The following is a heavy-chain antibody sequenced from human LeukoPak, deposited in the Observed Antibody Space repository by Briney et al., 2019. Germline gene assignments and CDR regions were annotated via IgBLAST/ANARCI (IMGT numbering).Heavy chain of an antibody. CDR1: GFTFSSYA. D-gene: IGHD3-10*01. Sequence: PGGSLRLSCAASGFTFSSYAMSWVRQAPGKGLEWVSVIYSGGSTYYADSVKGRFTISRHNSKNTLYLQMNSLRAEDTAVYYCARIPYYYGSGIDYWGQGTLVTVSS. CDR3: ARIPYYYGSGIDY. CDR2: IYSGGST. V-gene: IGHV3-53*04. J-gene: IGHJ4*02.